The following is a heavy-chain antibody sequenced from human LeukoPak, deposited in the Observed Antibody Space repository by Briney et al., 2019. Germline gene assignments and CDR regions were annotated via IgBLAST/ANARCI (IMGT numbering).Heavy chain of an antibody. CDR2: INPSGGST. V-gene: IGHV1-46*03. CDR3: ARVGDCRGGSCSARKASRWPLEDY. Sequence: ASVKVSCKASGYTFTSYYMHWVRQAPGQGLEWMGIINPSGGSTSYAQKFQGRVTMTRDTSTSTVYMELSSLRSEYTAVYYCARVGDCRGGSCSARKASRWPLEDYWGQGTLVTVSS. D-gene: IGHD2-15*01. J-gene: IGHJ4*02. CDR1: GYTFTSYY.